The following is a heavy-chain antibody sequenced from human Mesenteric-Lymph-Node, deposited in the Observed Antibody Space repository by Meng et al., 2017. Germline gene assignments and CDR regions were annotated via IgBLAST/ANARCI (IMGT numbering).Heavy chain of an antibody. D-gene: IGHD3-9*01. CDR1: GGSVSSGSYY. CDR3: ARDWAPYDILTANGFDP. J-gene: IGHJ5*02. V-gene: IGHV4-61*01. CDR2: IYYSGST. Sequence: GQLQESGPGLVRPSETLSLTCTVSGGSVSSGSYYWSWIRQPPGKGLEWIGYIYYSGSTNYNPSLKSRVTISVDTSKNQFSLKLSSVTAADTAVYYCARDWAPYDILTANGFDPWGQGTLVTVSS.